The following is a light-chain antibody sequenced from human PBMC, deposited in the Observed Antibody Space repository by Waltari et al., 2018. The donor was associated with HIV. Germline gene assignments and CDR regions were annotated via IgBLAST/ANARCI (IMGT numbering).Light chain of an antibody. Sequence: QSVLTQPPSASGTPEQRVTISCSGTPSNIGTNTVRWFQQFPGTAPKCLIYGKNQRPSGVPDRFSGSKSGTSASLAISGLQSEDEADYYCASWDDSLNGPVFGGGTKLTVV. CDR1: PSNIGTNT. CDR2: GKN. J-gene: IGLJ2*01. CDR3: ASWDDSLNGPV. V-gene: IGLV1-44*01.